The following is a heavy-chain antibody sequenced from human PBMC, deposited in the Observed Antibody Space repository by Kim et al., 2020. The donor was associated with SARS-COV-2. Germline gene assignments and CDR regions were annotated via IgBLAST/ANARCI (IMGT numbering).Heavy chain of an antibody. CDR2: K. J-gene: IGHJ4*02. Sequence: KHHTNPVKGLFTISRDNSKNTVDLQMNCLRVEDTAVYYCARAREKSFDYWGQGTLVTVSS. V-gene: IGHV3-33*01. CDR3: ARAREKSFDY.